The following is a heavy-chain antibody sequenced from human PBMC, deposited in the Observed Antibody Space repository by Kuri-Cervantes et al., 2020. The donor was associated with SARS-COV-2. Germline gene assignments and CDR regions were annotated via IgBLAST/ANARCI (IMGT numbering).Heavy chain of an antibody. CDR2: ISVYTGNT. CDR3: ARGGQQMVKGWFDP. CDR1: GYNFGTYD. Sequence: ASVKVSCKASGYNFGTYDITWVRQAPGQGLEWMGWISVYTGNTNYAQKVRGRVAMTMDTATSTAYMELRSLRSDDTAVYYCARGGQQMVKGWFDPWGQGTLVTVSS. D-gene: IGHD6-13*01. J-gene: IGHJ5*02. V-gene: IGHV1-18*01.